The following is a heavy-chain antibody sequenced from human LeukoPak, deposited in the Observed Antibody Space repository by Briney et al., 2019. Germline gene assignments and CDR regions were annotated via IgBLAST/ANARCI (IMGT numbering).Heavy chain of an antibody. CDR2: IYYSGST. CDR1: GGSVSSGSYY. V-gene: IGHV4-31*03. CDR3: ARATDIVVVPAAAGGMDV. D-gene: IGHD2-2*01. Sequence: PSETLSLTCTVSGGSVSSGSYYWSWIRQHPGKGLEWIGYIYYSGSTYYNPSLKSRVTISVDTSKNQFSLKLSSVTAADTAVYYCARATDIVVVPAAAGGMDVWGQGTTVTVSS. J-gene: IGHJ6*02.